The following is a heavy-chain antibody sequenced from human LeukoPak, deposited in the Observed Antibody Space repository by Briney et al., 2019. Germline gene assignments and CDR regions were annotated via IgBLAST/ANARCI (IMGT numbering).Heavy chain of an antibody. J-gene: IGHJ6*03. V-gene: IGHV3-33*08. CDR3: ANTPARAHSGSDMDV. CDR1: GFTFSSYG. D-gene: IGHD3-10*01. Sequence: GGSLRLSCAASGFTFSSYGMHWVRQAPGKGLEWLAVIWYGGSNKYYADSVKGRFTISRDNSKNTLYLQMNSLRAEDTAVYYCANTPARAHSGSDMDVWGKGTTVTVSS. CDR2: IWYGGSNK.